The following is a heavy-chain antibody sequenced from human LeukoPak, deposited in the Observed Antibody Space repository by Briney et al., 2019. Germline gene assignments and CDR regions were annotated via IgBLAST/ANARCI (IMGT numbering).Heavy chain of an antibody. V-gene: IGHV1-8*03. CDR1: EYIFSNFD. CDR2: VGPNNGNT. D-gene: IGHD3-16*01. Sequence: ASVKVSCKAPEYIFSNFDINWVRQATGQGLEWLGWVGPNNGNTGNAQKFQGRVTFTRGTSVNTAYMELNNLKSEDTAVYYCTKSKWQGEEFDYWGQGTLVTVSS. J-gene: IGHJ4*02. CDR3: TKSKWQGEEFDY.